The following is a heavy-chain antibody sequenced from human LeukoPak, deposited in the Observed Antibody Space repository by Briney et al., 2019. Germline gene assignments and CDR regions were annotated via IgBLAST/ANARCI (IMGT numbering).Heavy chain of an antibody. Sequence: SETLSLTCTVSGGSISSSSYYWGWIRQPPGKGLEWIGCVYYSGSTYYHPSLKSRVTISVDTSKNQFSLKLSSVTAADTAVYYCARRRAVAAHRGPFDYWGQGTLVTVS. CDR3: ARRRAVAAHRGPFDY. J-gene: IGHJ4*02. CDR2: VYYSGST. D-gene: IGHD6-19*01. V-gene: IGHV4-39*01. CDR1: GGSISSSSYY.